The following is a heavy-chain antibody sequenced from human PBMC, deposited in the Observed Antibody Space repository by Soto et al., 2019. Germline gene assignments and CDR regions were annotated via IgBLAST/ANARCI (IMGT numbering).Heavy chain of an antibody. CDR3: ARGPTSGTYVY. CDR1: GFTFSSYT. D-gene: IGHD1-26*01. J-gene: IGHJ4*02. Sequence: EVQLVESGGGLVKPGGSLRLSCAASGFTFSSYTMNWVRQAPGKGLEWVSSISSSSSYIHYADSVKGRFTISRVNAKNSLYLHMNSLRVEDTAVYYCARGPTSGTYVYWGQGTLVTVSS. V-gene: IGHV3-21*02. CDR2: ISSSSSYI.